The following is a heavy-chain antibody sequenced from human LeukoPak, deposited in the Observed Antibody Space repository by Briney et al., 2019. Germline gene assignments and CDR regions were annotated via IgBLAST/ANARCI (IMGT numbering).Heavy chain of an antibody. CDR1: GFTFRNYY. V-gene: IGHV3-30-3*01. D-gene: IGHD4-11*01. J-gene: IGHJ6*02. CDR2: ISLDGNNE. CDR3: ARDRIVTTPSYYYYGMDV. Sequence: GGSLRLSCAASGFTFRNYYMHWVRQAPGKGLEWVAVISLDGNNEYYADSVKGRFSLSRDNSMNTLYLQLNSLRTEDTAMYYCARDRIVTTPSYYYYGMDVWGQGTTVTVSS.